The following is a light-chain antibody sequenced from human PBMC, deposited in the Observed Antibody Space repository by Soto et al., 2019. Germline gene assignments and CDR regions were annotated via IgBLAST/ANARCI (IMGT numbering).Light chain of an antibody. Sequence: IQLTQSPSSLSTSVGDRVTITCRASQAISNYLAWYQQKPGEAPKLLIYAASTLQSGVPSRFSGSGSGTDFTLTISSLQPEDFATYYCQQVNSYPITFGQGTLLEIK. CDR3: QQVNSYPIT. V-gene: IGKV1-9*01. CDR2: AAS. J-gene: IGKJ5*01. CDR1: QAISNY.